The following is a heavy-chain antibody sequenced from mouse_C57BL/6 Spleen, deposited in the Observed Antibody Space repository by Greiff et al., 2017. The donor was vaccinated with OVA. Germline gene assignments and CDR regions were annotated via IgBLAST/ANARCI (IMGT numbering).Heavy chain of an antibody. V-gene: IGHV5-16*01. J-gene: IGHJ4*01. CDR3: ARVEGYYYGSRAYYAMDD. CDR2: INYDGSST. D-gene: IGHD1-1*01. CDR1: GFTFSDYY. Sequence: EVKLVESEGGLVQPGSSMKLSCTASGFTFSDYYMAWVRQVPDKGLEWVANINYDGSSTYYLDSLKSRFIISSDNAKNILYLQMSSLKSEDTATYYCARVEGYYYGSRAYYAMDDWGQGTSVTVSS.